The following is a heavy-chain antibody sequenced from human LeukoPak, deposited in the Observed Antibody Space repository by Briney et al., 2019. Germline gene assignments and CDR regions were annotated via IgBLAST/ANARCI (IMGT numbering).Heavy chain of an antibody. CDR3: ARGITMIVVVTKGIGAFDI. Sequence: GASVKVSCKASGGTFSSYAISWVRQAPGQGLEWMGGIIPIFGTANYAQKFQGRVTITADESTSTAYMVLSSLRSEDTAVYYCARGITMIVVVTKGIGAFDIWGQGTMVTVSS. D-gene: IGHD3-22*01. CDR1: GGTFSSYA. CDR2: IIPIFGTA. V-gene: IGHV1-69*13. J-gene: IGHJ3*02.